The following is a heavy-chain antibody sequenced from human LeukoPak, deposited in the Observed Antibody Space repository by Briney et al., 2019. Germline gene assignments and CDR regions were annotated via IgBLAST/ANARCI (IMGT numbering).Heavy chain of an antibody. Sequence: GGSLRLSCAASRFIFSRYAMIWVRQAPGKGLEWVSTINNRGDITYYADSVKGRFTISRDNSKNTLFLQMSSLRAEDTAVYYCATDQFYYGSGSYSDYWGQGTLVTVSS. CDR1: RFIFSRYA. V-gene: IGHV3-23*01. CDR2: INNRGDIT. D-gene: IGHD3-10*01. J-gene: IGHJ4*02. CDR3: ATDQFYYGSGSYSDY.